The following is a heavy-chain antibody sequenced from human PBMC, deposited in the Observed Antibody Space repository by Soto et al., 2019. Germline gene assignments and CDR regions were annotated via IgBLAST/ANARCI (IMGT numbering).Heavy chain of an antibody. V-gene: IGHV4-30-4*01. Sequence: SETLSLTCSVSGGSISSGDYYWNWIRQPPGKGLEWIGHIYYSGSTYYNSSLKSRVTISVDRSKNQFSLKLSSVTAADTAVYYCAKVAYRTGDCYRGFDPWGQGTLVTVSS. D-gene: IGHD2-21*02. CDR2: IYYSGST. CDR1: GGSISSGDYY. CDR3: AKVAYRTGDCYRGFDP. J-gene: IGHJ5*02.